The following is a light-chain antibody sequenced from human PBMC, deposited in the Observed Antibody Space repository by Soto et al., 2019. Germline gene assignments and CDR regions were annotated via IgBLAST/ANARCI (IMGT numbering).Light chain of an antibody. V-gene: IGKV3-20*01. CDR2: DAS. CDR1: QSVSKY. Sequence: EIVLTQSPGTLALSPGEGATLSCRASQSVSKYLAWYQQKPGQAPRLLIYDASSRATGIPDSFSGSGSGTDFTLTISRLEPEDFAVYYCQQYGGSPQTFGQGTKVDIK. CDR3: QQYGGSPQT. J-gene: IGKJ1*01.